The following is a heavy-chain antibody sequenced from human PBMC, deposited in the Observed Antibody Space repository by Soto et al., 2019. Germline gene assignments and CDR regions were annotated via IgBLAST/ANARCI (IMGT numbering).Heavy chain of an antibody. J-gene: IGHJ4*02. CDR2: ISGSGGST. V-gene: IGHV3-23*01. CDR1: GFTFSSYA. Sequence: GGSLRLSCAASGFTFSSYAMSWVRQAPGKGLECVSAISGSGGSTYYADSVKGRFTISRDNSKNTRYLQMNSLRAEDTAVYYCAKVGPLETYYFDYWGQGTLVTVSS. D-gene: IGHD3-3*01. CDR3: AKVGPLETYYFDY.